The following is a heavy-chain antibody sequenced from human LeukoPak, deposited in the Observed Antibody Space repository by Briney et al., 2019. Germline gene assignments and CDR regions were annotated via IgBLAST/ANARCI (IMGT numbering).Heavy chain of an antibody. CDR2: INNSGGT. V-gene: IGHV4-34*01. D-gene: IGHD6-13*01. J-gene: IGHJ6*02. CDR1: GGSFSGYY. Sequence: SETLSLTCAVYGGSFSGYYWSWIRQPPGHGLEWIGEINNSGGTNYNPSLKSRVTISVDTSKNQSSLKLSSVTAADTAVYYCASSSWNYYYGMDVWGQGSTVTVYS. CDR3: ASSSWNYYYGMDV.